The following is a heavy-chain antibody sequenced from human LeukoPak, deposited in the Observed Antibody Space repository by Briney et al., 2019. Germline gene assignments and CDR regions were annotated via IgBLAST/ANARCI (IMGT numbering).Heavy chain of an antibody. CDR3: PKDASDYGDPLFDY. V-gene: IGHV3-43*02. CDR1: GFTFDDYA. J-gene: IGHJ4*02. Sequence: PGGSLRLSCAASGFTFDDYAMHWVRQAPGKGLEWVSLISGDGGSTYYADSVKGRFTISRDNSKNSLYLQMNSLRTEDTALYSCPKDASDYGDPLFDYWGQRTLVTVSS. D-gene: IGHD4-17*01. CDR2: ISGDGGST.